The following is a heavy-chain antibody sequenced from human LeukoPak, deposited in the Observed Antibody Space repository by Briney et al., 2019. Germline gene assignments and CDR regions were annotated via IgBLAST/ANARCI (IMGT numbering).Heavy chain of an antibody. J-gene: IGHJ3*02. D-gene: IGHD3-22*01. Sequence: PSETLSLTCTVSGGSVSSDTYYWSWIRQAPGKGLEWIGYLYPSGSTHYSPSLKSRVTISVDTSKKRFSLKLSSVTAADTAMYYCARAPRVTMIIVTPGAFDMWGQGTMVTVSS. CDR3: ARAPRVTMIIVTPGAFDM. CDR1: GGSVSSDTYY. V-gene: IGHV4-61*01. CDR2: LYPSGST.